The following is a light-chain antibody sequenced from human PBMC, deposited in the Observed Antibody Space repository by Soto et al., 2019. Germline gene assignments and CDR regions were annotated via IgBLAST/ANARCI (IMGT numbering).Light chain of an antibody. Sequence: EIVLAQSPATLSFSPGERATLSCRASQSVASYLAWYQQKPGQAPSLLIYGASNRATGIPARFSGSGSGTDFTLTMNRLEPEDFAVYYCQQRSDWPITFGQGSRLEIK. CDR1: QSVASY. CDR2: GAS. CDR3: QQRSDWPIT. V-gene: IGKV3-11*01. J-gene: IGKJ5*01.